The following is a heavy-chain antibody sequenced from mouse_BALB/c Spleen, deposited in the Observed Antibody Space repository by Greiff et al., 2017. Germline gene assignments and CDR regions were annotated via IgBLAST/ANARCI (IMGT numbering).Heavy chain of an antibody. Sequence: EVQLVESGGGLVQPKGSLKLSCAASGFTFNTYAMNWVRQAPGKGLEWVARIRSKSNNYATYYADSVKDRFTISRDDSQSMLYLQMNNLKTEDTAMYYCVNDDDEAWFAYWGQGTLVTVSA. CDR3: VNDDDEAWFAY. J-gene: IGHJ3*01. CDR2: IRSKSNNYAT. V-gene: IGHV10-1*02. CDR1: GFTFNTYA. D-gene: IGHD2-4*01.